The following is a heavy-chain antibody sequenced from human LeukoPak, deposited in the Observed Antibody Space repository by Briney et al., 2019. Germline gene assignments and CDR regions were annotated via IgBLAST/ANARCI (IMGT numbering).Heavy chain of an antibody. J-gene: IGHJ3*02. CDR1: GFNFSSYG. Sequence: PGGSLRLSCAASGFNFSSYGMHWGRQAPGKGPEWEAVISYDGNNKYYEDSLKGRLTISRDNSKNPLYRQMNSLRAEDTAVYYCAKEMAVAAKPGAFYIWGQRKMVSVSP. V-gene: IGHV3-30*18. CDR2: ISYDGNNK. CDR3: AKEMAVAAKPGAFYI. D-gene: IGHD2-15*01.